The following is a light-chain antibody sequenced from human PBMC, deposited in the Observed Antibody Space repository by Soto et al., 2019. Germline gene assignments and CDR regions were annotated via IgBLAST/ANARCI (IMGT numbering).Light chain of an antibody. CDR2: DAS. CDR3: QQRRNRHRGT. CDR1: QSVSSY. Sequence: EIVLTQSPATLSLSPGERATLSCSASQSVSSYLAWYQQKPGQAPSLLIYDASNRATGIPARFSGRGSGTDFALTNSSLVPAAFVVYYLQQRRNRHRGTCGQGTRVDIK. J-gene: IGKJ1*01. V-gene: IGKV3-11*01.